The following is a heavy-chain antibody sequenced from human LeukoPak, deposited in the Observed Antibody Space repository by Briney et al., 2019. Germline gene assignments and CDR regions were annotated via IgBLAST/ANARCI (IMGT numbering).Heavy chain of an antibody. CDR2: INGDGSSI. D-gene: IGHD3-22*01. CDR3: AKERMIVVSHAFDI. CDR1: GFTFSTYW. J-gene: IGHJ3*02. Sequence: GGSLRLSCAASGFTFSTYWMHWVRQAPGKGLVWVSRINGDGSSITYADSVKGRFTISRDNSKNTLYLQMNSLRAEDTAVYYCAKERMIVVSHAFDIWGQGTMVTVSS. V-gene: IGHV3-74*03.